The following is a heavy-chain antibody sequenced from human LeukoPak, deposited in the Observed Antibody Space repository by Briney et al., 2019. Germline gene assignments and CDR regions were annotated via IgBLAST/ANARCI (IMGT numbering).Heavy chain of an antibody. CDR3: AREGNYDILTGLDAFDI. V-gene: IGHV4-34*01. CDR1: GGSFSGCY. Sequence: SETLSLTCAVYGGSFSGCYWSWIRQPPGKGLEWIGEINHSGSTNYNPSLKSRVTISVDTSKNQFSLKLSSVTAADTAVYYCAREGNYDILTGLDAFDIWGQGTMVTVSS. CDR2: INHSGST. D-gene: IGHD3-9*01. J-gene: IGHJ3*02.